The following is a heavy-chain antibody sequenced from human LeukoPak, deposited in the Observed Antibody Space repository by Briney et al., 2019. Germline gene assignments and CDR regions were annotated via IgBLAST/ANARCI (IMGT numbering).Heavy chain of an antibody. CDR2: IYYSGST. CDR1: GGSISSYY. Sequence: SETLSLTCTVSGGSISSYYWSWIRQPPGKGLEWIGYIYYSGSTNYNPSLKSRVTISVDTSKNQFSLKLSSVTAADTAVYYCAREGMYDAFDIWGQGTMVTVSS. J-gene: IGHJ3*02. D-gene: IGHD3-10*01. V-gene: IGHV4-59*01. CDR3: AREGMYDAFDI.